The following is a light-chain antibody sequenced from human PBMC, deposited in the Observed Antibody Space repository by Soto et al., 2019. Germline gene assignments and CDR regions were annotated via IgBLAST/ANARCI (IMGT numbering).Light chain of an antibody. V-gene: IGKV1-5*01. Sequence: EIQMTQSPSTLSASVGDTVSVTCRASEDVAKFLAWHQHKPGRAPEILISDASDLKSGVLSRFRGSASGTDYTLIISGQQPDESVTYYCQQYKTWWTFGQGTKVAIK. CDR2: DAS. CDR3: QQYKTWWT. J-gene: IGKJ1*01. CDR1: EDVAKF.